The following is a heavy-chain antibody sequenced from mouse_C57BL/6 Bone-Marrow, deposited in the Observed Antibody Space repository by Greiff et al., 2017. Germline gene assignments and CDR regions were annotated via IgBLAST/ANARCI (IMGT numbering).Heavy chain of an antibody. V-gene: IGHV1-82*01. CDR1: GYAFSSSW. CDR2: IYPGDGDT. Sequence: VQLQQSGPELVKPGASVKISCKASGYAFSSSWMNWVKQRPGKGLEWIGRIYPGDGDTNYNGKFKGKATLTADKSSSTAYMQLSSLTSEDSAVYFCARGGWFYFGYWGQGTTLTVSS. D-gene: IGHD2-3*01. CDR3: ARGGWFYFGY. J-gene: IGHJ2*01.